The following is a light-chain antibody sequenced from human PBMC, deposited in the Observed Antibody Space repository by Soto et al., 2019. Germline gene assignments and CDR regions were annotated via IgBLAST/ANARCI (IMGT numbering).Light chain of an antibody. J-gene: IGKJ4*01. CDR1: QSVGSY. Sequence: EIVLIQSPATLSLSPGERATLSCRASQSVGSYLAWYQHKPGQTPRLLIYDTSTRATGVPTRFSGSRSGAEFTLTINGLQSEDFAVYYCQPYNNWPLTFGGGTKVDIK. V-gene: IGKV3-15*01. CDR2: DTS. CDR3: QPYNNWPLT.